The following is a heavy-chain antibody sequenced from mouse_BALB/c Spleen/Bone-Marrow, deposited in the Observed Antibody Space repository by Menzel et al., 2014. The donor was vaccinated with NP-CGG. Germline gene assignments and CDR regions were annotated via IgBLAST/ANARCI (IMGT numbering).Heavy chain of an antibody. V-gene: IGHV1S29*02. Sequence: SGPELVKPGASVKISCKASGYTFTDYNIHWVKQNHGRSLEWIGYIYPYNGVTGYNQKFKNKATLTADSSSTTAYMELRSLTSEDSAVYFCGIYDYWCLGTTLTVPS. CDR3: GIYDY. CDR1: GYTFTDYN. CDR2: IYPYNGVT. J-gene: IGHJ2*01.